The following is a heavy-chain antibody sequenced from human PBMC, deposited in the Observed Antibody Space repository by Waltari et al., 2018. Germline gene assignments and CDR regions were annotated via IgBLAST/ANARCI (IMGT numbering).Heavy chain of an antibody. CDR1: GGTFSSYA. V-gene: IGHV1-69*12. CDR3: ARDLGSGSYSVGAFDI. Sequence: QVQLVQSGAEVKKPGSSVKVSCKASGGTFSSYAISWVRQAPGQGLEWLGGIIPIFGTANYAQKFQGRVTITADESTSTAYMELSSLRSEDTAVYYCARDLGSGSYSVGAFDIWGQGTMVTVSS. CDR2: IIPIFGTA. J-gene: IGHJ3*02. D-gene: IGHD1-26*01.